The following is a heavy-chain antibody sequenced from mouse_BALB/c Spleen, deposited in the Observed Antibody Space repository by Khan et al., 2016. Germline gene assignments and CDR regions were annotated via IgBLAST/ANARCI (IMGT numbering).Heavy chain of an antibody. J-gene: IGHJ4*01. D-gene: IGHD1-1*01. CDR2: ISYSGST. CDR3: AIQDGSSYVYAMDD. CDR1: GDSITSGY. V-gene: IGHV3-8*02. Sequence: EVQLQESGPSLVKPSQTLSLTCSVTGDSITSGYWNWIRKFPGNKLEYMGYISYSGSTYYNPSLKSRISITRATSKNQSSLQLNSVTTEDTATYYSAIQDGSSYVYAMDDWGQGTSVTVAS.